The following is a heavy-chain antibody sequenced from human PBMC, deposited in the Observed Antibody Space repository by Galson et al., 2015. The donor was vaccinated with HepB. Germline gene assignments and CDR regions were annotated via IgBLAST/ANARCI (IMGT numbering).Heavy chain of an antibody. CDR2: ISSSSSYI. D-gene: IGHD3-22*01. J-gene: IGHJ4*01. CDR1: GFTFSMYS. V-gene: IGHV3-21*06. CDR3: ARDRDFYDSSGRVDY. Sequence: SLRLSCAASGFTFSMYSMSWVRQAPGKGLEWVSSISSSSSYINYAGSMKGRFTISRDNAKNSLYLQMNSLRAEDTAIYYCARDRDFYDSSGRVDYWGQGTLVTVSS.